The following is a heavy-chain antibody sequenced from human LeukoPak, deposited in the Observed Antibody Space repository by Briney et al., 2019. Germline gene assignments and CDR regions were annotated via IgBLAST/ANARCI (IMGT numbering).Heavy chain of an antibody. D-gene: IGHD6-13*01. J-gene: IGHJ4*02. CDR2: ISGSGDST. CDR1: GFAFSSYA. Sequence: GGSLRLSCAASGFAFSSYAMSWVRQAPGKGLEWVSAISGSGDSTYYGDSVKGRFTISRDNSKNTLYLQMNSLRAEDTAVYYCAKTRPLDSSSWSHGDYWGQGTLVTVSS. V-gene: IGHV3-23*01. CDR3: AKTRPLDSSSWSHGDY.